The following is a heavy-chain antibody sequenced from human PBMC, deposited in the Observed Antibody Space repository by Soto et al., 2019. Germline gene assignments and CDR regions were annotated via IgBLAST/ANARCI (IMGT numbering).Heavy chain of an antibody. J-gene: IGHJ4*02. Sequence: GASVKVSCKAAGYTFASFGISWMRQAPGQGLEWLGWISTYNGNTNYAQKFQDRVTLTTDPSTSTAYMELTNLSSDDTAVYYCARTHNGWSRYFFDRWGQGALVTVSS. D-gene: IGHD6-19*01. CDR1: GYTFASFG. V-gene: IGHV1-18*01. CDR2: ISTYNGNT. CDR3: ARTHNGWSRYFFDR.